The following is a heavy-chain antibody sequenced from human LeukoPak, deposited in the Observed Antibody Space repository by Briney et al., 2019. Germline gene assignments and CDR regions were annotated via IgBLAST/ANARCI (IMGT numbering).Heavy chain of an antibody. D-gene: IGHD3-10*01. J-gene: IGHJ4*02. Sequence: ASVKVSCEASGYTFTSYDINWMRQATGQGLEWMGWMNPNSGNTGYAQKFQGRVTMTRNTSISTAYMELSSLRSEDTAVYYCARSSSHQNPDYWGQGTLVTVSS. CDR2: MNPNSGNT. CDR3: ARSSSHQNPDY. CDR1: GYTFTSYD. V-gene: IGHV1-8*01.